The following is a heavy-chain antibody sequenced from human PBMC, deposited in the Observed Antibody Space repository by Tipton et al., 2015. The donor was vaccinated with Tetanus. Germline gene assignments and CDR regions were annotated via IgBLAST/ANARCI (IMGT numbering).Heavy chain of an antibody. V-gene: IGHV3-11*04. J-gene: IGHJ2*01. CDR3: ARDIAIVRARDWYFDV. CDR2: IRSRGDTI. D-gene: IGHD2/OR15-2a*01. Sequence: SLRLSCAASGFIFSDYYMSWIRQAPGKGLEWVSYIRSRGDTIYYADSVKGRFTISRDNSKNTLYLQMNSLSAEDTAVYYCARDIAIVRARDWYFDVWGRGTLVTVSS. CDR1: GFIFSDYY.